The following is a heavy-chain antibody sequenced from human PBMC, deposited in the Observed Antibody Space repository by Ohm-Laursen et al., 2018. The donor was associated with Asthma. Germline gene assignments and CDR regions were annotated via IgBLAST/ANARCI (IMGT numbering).Heavy chain of an antibody. CDR2: IYDSGYT. CDR1: GGAVSSYSFY. V-gene: IGHV4-61*03. J-gene: IGHJ6*02. CDR3: ARSRRGGSYPLFYAMDV. Sequence: PSETLSLTCSVSGGAVSSYSFYWSWVRQPPGKGLEWIGYIYDSGYTNYSPSLKSRVTISADTSKNHFSLKLSSVTAADTAVYFCARSRRGGSYPLFYAMDVWGQGTTVTVSS. D-gene: IGHD1-26*01.